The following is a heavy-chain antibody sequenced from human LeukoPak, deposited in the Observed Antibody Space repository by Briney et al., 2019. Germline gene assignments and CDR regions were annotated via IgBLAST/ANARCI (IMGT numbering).Heavy chain of an antibody. Sequence: PSETLTLTCAVSGGSISSGGYSWSWIRQPPGKGLEWIGYIYHSGSTYYNPSLKSRVTISVDRSKNQFSLKLSSVTAADTAVYYCARDRVLGYYYYYGMDVWGQGTTVTVSS. CDR2: IYHSGST. D-gene: IGHD2-15*01. CDR3: ARDRVLGYYYYYGMDV. CDR1: GGSISSGGYS. V-gene: IGHV4-30-2*01. J-gene: IGHJ6*02.